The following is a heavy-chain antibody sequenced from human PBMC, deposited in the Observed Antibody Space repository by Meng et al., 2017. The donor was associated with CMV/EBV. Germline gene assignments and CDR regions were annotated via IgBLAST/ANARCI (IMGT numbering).Heavy chain of an antibody. D-gene: IGHD2-2*01. Sequence: SLKISCAASGFTFDDYAMHWVRQAPGKGLEWVSGISWNSGSIGYADSVKGRFTISRDNAKNSLYLQMNSLRAEDTAVYYCARGRGVVPAAMGRGYYYYYGMDVWGQGTTVTVSS. J-gene: IGHJ6*02. CDR1: GFTFDDYA. V-gene: IGHV3-9*01. CDR3: ARGRGVVPAAMGRGYYYYYGMDV. CDR2: ISWNSGSI.